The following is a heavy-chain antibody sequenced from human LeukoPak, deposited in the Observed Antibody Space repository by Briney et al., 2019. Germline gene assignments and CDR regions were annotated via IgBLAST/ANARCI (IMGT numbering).Heavy chain of an antibody. CDR2: IYYSGST. V-gene: IGHV4-59*01. J-gene: IGHJ4*02. Sequence: SETLSLTCTVSGGSISSYYWSWIRQPPGKGLEWIGYIYYSGSTNYNPSLKSRVTISVDTSKNQSSLKLSSVTAADTAVYYCARGDDILTGMLDYWGQGTLVTVSS. CDR3: ARGDDILTGMLDY. D-gene: IGHD3-9*01. CDR1: GGSISSYY.